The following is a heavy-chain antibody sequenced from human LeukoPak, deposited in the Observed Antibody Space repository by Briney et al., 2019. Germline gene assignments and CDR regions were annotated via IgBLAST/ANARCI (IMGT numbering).Heavy chain of an antibody. V-gene: IGHV4-30-4*01. CDR3: ARDHGFRWYDCYYGMDV. J-gene: IGHJ6*02. Sequence: PSQTLSLTCTVSGGSISSGDYYWSWIRQPPGKGLEWIGYIYYSGSTYYNPSLKSRVTISVDTSKNQFSLKLSSVTAADTAVYYCARDHGFRWYDCYYGMDVWGQGTTVTVSS. CDR2: IYYSGST. CDR1: GGSISSGDYY. D-gene: IGHD2-2*03.